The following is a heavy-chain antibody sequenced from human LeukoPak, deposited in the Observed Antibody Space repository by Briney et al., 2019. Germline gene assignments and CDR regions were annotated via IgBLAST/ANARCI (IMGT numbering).Heavy chain of an antibody. CDR1: GFTFSDYT. J-gene: IGHJ3*02. V-gene: IGHV3-21*01. D-gene: IGHD4-17*01. Sequence: PGGSLRLSCAASGFTFSDYTMNRVRQAPGKGLEYVSSISGSSRHIYYADSVKGRFTISRDNTKSSLYLQMNSLRVEDTAVYYCAAGEGLRSAFDIWGQGTMVTVSS. CDR3: AAGEGLRSAFDI. CDR2: ISGSSRHI.